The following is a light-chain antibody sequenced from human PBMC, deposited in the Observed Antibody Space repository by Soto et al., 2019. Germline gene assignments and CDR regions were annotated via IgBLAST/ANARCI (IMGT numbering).Light chain of an antibody. V-gene: IGKV3-20*01. CDR1: QSVSSNY. Sequence: EFVLTQSPGTLSLSPGERATLSCRASQSVSSNYLAWYQLKPGQAPRLLIYGASSRATGIPDRFSGSGSGTDFTLTISSLDPEDFAVYFCKQYGYSPRTFGQGTKVDIK. CDR3: KQYGYSPRT. CDR2: GAS. J-gene: IGKJ1*01.